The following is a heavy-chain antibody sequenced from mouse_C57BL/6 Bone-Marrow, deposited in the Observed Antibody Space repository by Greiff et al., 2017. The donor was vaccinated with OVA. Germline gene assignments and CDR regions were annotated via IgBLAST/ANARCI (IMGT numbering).Heavy chain of an antibody. Sequence: QVQLKESGAELARPVSSVPLSCTASGYTFTSYTMHWVKQRPGQGLEWIGYINPSSGYTKYNQKFKDKATLTADKSSSTAYMQLSSLTSEDSAVYYCARREVITTVVAPYYFDYWGQGTTLTVSS. V-gene: IGHV1-4*01. CDR3: ARREVITTVVAPYYFDY. CDR1: GYTFTSYT. CDR2: INPSSGYT. D-gene: IGHD1-1*01. J-gene: IGHJ2*01.